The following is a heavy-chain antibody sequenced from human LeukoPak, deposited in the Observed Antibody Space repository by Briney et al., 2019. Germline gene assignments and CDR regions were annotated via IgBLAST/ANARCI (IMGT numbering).Heavy chain of an antibody. D-gene: IGHD6-19*01. CDR2: INSDGSST. CDR1: GFTFSSYW. CDR3: ARALAVAGTGGFDP. Sequence: GSLRLSCAAPGFTFSSYWMHWVRQAPGKGLVWVSRINSDGSSTSYADSVKGRFTISRDNAKNTLYLQMNSLRAEDTAVYYCARALAVAGTGGFDPWGQGTLVTVSS. J-gene: IGHJ5*02. V-gene: IGHV3-74*01.